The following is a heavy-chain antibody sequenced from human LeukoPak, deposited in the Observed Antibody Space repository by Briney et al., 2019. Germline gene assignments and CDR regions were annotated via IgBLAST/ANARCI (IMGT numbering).Heavy chain of an antibody. V-gene: IGHV3-21*01. Sequence: GGTLTLSCAASGVTFSSYTMNWGRQAPGKGREWFSSIGSRSSYIYYPDAVMGIFTISKVSAKTSLYQQRTSLTAEDTAVYSRARALMRDGYDSSGYPNWFDPWGQGTLVTVSS. CDR1: GVTFSSYT. CDR2: IGSRSSYI. J-gene: IGHJ5*02. CDR3: ARALMRDGYDSSGYPNWFDP. D-gene: IGHD3-22*01.